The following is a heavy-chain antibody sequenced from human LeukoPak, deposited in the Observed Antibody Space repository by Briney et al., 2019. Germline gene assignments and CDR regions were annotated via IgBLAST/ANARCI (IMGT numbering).Heavy chain of an antibody. Sequence: PGGSLRLSCAVSGFTFSDYWMHWVRQTPTNGLVWVSRVNSDGSSTNYADSVKGRFIIFRDNAKNTLSLQMNSLRSEGTAVYYCVRGSPIAGTMTTLFDSWGQGTLVTVSS. V-gene: IGHV3-74*01. D-gene: IGHD4-17*01. J-gene: IGHJ4*02. CDR3: VRGSPIAGTMTTLFDS. CDR2: VNSDGSST. CDR1: GFTFSDYW.